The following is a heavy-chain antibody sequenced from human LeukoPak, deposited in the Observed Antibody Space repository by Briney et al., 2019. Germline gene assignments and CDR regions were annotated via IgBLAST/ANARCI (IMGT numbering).Heavy chain of an antibody. D-gene: IGHD3-3*01. J-gene: IGHJ4*02. CDR1: GYSFTSYW. CDR2: IYPGDSDT. Sequence: GESLKISCKGFGYSFTSYWIGWVRQMPGKGLEWMGIIYPGDSDTRYSPSFQGQVTNSADKSISTAYLQWSSLKASDTAMYYCARTVSIFGVVIPPFGYWGQGTLVTVSS. V-gene: IGHV5-51*01. CDR3: ARTVSIFGVVIPPFGY.